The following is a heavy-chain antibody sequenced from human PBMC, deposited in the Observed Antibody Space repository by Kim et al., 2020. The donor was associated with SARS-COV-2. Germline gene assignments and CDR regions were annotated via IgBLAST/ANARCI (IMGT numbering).Heavy chain of an antibody. J-gene: IGHJ4*02. V-gene: IGHV4-4*02. D-gene: IGHD1-1*01. CDR3: ARYGQLERRYYFDY. CDR2: IYHSGST. Sequence: SETLSLTCAVSGGSISSSNWWSWVRQPPGKGLEWIGEIYHSGSTNYNPSLKSRVTISVDKSKNQFSLKLSSVTAADTAVYYCARYGQLERRYYFDYWGQGTLVTVSS. CDR1: GGSISSSNW.